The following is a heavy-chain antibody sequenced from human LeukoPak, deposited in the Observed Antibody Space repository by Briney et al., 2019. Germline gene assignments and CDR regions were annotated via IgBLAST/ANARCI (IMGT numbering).Heavy chain of an antibody. CDR2: IYTSGST. J-gene: IGHJ4*02. Sequence: SETLSLTCTVSARSISSNYWSWIRQPAGKGLEWIVRIYTSGSTNSNPPLKSESTIPVTPSKNQFSLKLSSVTAAETVVYYCERDRGILTGYLPDYWGQGTLVTVSS. CDR1: ARSISSNY. CDR3: ERDRGILTGYLPDY. V-gene: IGHV4-4*07. D-gene: IGHD3-9*01.